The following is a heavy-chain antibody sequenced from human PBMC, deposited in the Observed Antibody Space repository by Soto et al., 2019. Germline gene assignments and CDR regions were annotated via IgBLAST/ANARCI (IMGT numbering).Heavy chain of an antibody. J-gene: IGHJ6*02. V-gene: IGHV1-2*02. CDR2: INPNSGGT. D-gene: IGHD3-22*01. Sequence: ASVKVSCKASGYTFTSYYMHWVRQAPGQGLEWMGWINPNSGGTNYAQKFQGRVTMTRDTSISTAYMELSRLRSDDTAVYYCARDPYYYDSSGYPFLSYYYYYGMDVWGQGTTVTVSS. CDR1: GYTFTSYY. CDR3: ARDPYYYDSSGYPFLSYYYYYGMDV.